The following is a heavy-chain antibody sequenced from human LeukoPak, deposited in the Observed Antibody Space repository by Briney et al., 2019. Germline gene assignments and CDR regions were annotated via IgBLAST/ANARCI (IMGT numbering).Heavy chain of an antibody. CDR2: ISYDGSNK. CDR3: AEDMVDDPRAFDI. CDR1: GFTFSSYG. D-gene: IGHD5/OR15-5a*01. Sequence: GGSLRLSCAASGFTFSSYGMHWVRQAPGKGLEWVAVISYDGSNKYYADSVKGRFTISRDNSKNTLYLQMNSLRAEDTAVYYCAEDMVDDPRAFDIWGQGTMVTVSS. V-gene: IGHV3-30*18. J-gene: IGHJ3*02.